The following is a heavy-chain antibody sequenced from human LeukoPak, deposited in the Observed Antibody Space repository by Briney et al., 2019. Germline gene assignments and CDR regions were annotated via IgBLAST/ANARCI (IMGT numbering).Heavy chain of an antibody. CDR2: INHSGST. Sequence: SETLSLTCAAYGGSFSGYYWSWIRQPPGKGLEWIGEINHSGSTNYNPSLKSRVTISVDTSKNQFPLKLSSVTAADTAVYYCARVKTYTDYWGQGTLVTVSS. CDR1: GGSFSGYY. V-gene: IGHV4-34*01. CDR3: ARVKTYTDY. J-gene: IGHJ4*02. D-gene: IGHD3-16*01.